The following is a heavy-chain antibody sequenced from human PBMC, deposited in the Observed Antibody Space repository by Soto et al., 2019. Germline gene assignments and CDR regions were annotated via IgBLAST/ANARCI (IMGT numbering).Heavy chain of an antibody. CDR3: ARVSLGVVVVAATYGMDV. Sequence: SSVKGSCKASGGTFSSYAISWERQAPGQGLEWMGGIIPIFGTANYAQKFQGRVTITADESTSTAYMELSSLRSEDTAVYYCARVSLGVVVVAATYGMDVWGQGTTVTVSS. V-gene: IGHV1-69*13. CDR2: IIPIFGTA. D-gene: IGHD2-15*01. CDR1: GGTFSSYA. J-gene: IGHJ6*02.